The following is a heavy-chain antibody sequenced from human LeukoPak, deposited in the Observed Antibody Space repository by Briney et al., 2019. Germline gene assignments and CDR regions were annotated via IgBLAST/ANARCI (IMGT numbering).Heavy chain of an antibody. D-gene: IGHD2-2*01. CDR1: RYTFTSYY. CDR2: INPSGGST. Sequence: ASVKVSCKASRYTFTSYYMHWVRQAHGQGLEWMGIINPSGGSTSYAQKFQGRVTMTRDTSTSTVYMELSSLRSEDTAVYYCARARSRSSTSVNWFDPWGQGTLVTVSS. J-gene: IGHJ5*02. V-gene: IGHV1-46*01. CDR3: ARARSRSSTSVNWFDP.